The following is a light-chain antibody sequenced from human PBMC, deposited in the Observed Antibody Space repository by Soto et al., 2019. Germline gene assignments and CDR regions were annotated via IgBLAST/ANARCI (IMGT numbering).Light chain of an antibody. V-gene: IGKV3-11*01. CDR2: GSS. Sequence: EIVLTQSPATLSFSPWERAALSCGASQSGGGYLAWCRQKPSQAPSLLIYGSSNIATGIPSRFIGSGSGTDFTLTISSLEPEDFAVYFCQQRSNWPPITFGQGTRLEI. CDR3: QQRSNWPPIT. CDR1: QSGGGY. J-gene: IGKJ5*01.